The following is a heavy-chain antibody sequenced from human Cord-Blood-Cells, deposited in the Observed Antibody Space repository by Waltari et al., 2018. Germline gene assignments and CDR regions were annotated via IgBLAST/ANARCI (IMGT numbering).Heavy chain of an antibody. CDR2: IIPNFGTA. Sequence: QVQLVQSGAEVKKPGSSVKGSCKAAGGTFSSYAISRVRQAPGQGLEWMGGIIPNFGTANYAQKFQGRVTITADESTSTAYMELSSLRSEDTAVYYCARVVGDTGDDAFDIWGQGTMVTVSS. CDR3: ARVVGDTGDDAFDI. J-gene: IGHJ3*02. V-gene: IGHV1-69*12. D-gene: IGHD2-15*01. CDR1: GGTFSSYA.